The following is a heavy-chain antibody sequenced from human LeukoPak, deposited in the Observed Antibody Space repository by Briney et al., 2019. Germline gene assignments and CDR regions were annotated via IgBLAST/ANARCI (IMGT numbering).Heavy chain of an antibody. V-gene: IGHV3-30*02. CDR1: GFTFSSYA. Sequence: QPGGSLRLSCAASGFTFSSYAMHWVRQAPGKGLEWVAFIGYDGSNKDYADSVKGRFTISSDNSRTTLYMQMNSLRAEDTAVYYCVKWTSNGDAFDIWGQGTMVTVSS. CDR3: VKWTSNGDAFDI. D-gene: IGHD2-8*01. J-gene: IGHJ3*02. CDR2: IGYDGSNK.